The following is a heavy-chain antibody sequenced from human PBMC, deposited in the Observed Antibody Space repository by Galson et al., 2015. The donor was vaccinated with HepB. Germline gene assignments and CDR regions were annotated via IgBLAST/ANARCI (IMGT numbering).Heavy chain of an antibody. CDR2: IWYDGNNK. CDR3: ARELRYLSGYHFDY. J-gene: IGHJ4*02. Sequence: SLRLSCAVSGFTFSSYGMHWVRQAPGKGLEWVAVIWYDGNNKYYADSVKGRFTISRDNSKNTLYLQMNSLRAEDMAVYYCARELRYLSGYHFDYWGQGILVTVSS. V-gene: IGHV3-33*01. CDR1: GFTFSSYG. D-gene: IGHD3-9*01.